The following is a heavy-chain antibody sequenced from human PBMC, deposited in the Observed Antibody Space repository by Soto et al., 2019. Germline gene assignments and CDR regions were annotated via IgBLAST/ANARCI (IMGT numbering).Heavy chain of an antibody. CDR1: GGSFSGYY. V-gene: IGHV4-34*01. CDR2: INHSGST. J-gene: IGHJ6*02. Sequence: QVQLQQWGAGLLKPSETLSLTCAVYGGSFSGYYWSWIRQPPGKGLEWIGEINHSGSTNYNPSLKSRVTISVDTSKNQFSLKLSSVTAADTAVYYCARVEYYDFWSGQGGPPSVWGQGTTVTVSS. CDR3: ARVEYYDFWSGQGGPPSV. D-gene: IGHD3-3*01.